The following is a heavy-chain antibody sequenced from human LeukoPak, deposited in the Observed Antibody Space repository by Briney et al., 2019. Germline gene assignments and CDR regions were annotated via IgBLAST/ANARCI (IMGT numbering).Heavy chain of an antibody. CDR1: GFIFSSYV. Sequence: GGSLRLSCAAFGFIFSSYVMHWVRQAPGKGLEWVAAISDDGNHQYYADSVRGRFTSSRDNSKNTLYLRMNSLRPEDTAVYYCARSSRSGFWFAGADYWGQGTLVTVSS. D-gene: IGHD3-10*01. CDR3: ARSSRSGFWFAGADY. CDR2: ISDDGNHQ. V-gene: IGHV3-30*03. J-gene: IGHJ4*02.